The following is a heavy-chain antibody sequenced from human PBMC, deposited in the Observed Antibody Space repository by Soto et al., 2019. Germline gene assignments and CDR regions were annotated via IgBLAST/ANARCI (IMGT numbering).Heavy chain of an antibody. CDR1: GGSISSGGYY. D-gene: IGHD6-19*01. J-gene: IGHJ4*02. V-gene: IGHV4-31*03. CDR3: ARSSWGIAVAGTSGDYFDY. Sequence: SETLSLTCTVSGGSISSGGYYWSWIRQHPGKGLEWIGYIYYSGSTYYNPSLKSRVTISVDTSKNQFSRKLGSVTAADTAVYYCARSSWGIAVAGTSGDYFDYWGQGTLVTVSS. CDR2: IYYSGST.